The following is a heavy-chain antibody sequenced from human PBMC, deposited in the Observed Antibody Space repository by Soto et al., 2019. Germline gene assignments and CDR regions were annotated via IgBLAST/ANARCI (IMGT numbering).Heavy chain of an antibody. CDR3: AKPENSLSWGNGPDY. V-gene: IGHV3-23*01. Sequence: PAGCLRLSCAASRFSLSIYAMNGVFQAPRKGLEWVSAISSSGGSTYYTDSVKGRFTISRDNSKNTLYLQMNSLRVEDTAVYYCAKPENSLSWGNGPDYWGQGTLVPVSS. D-gene: IGHD6-6*01. CDR1: RFSLSIYA. J-gene: IGHJ4*02. CDR2: ISSSGGST.